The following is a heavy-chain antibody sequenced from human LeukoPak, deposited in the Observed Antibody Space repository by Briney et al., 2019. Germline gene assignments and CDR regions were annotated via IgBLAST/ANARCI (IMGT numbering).Heavy chain of an antibody. Sequence: SETLSPTCTVSGSSISSYYWSWIRQPPGKGLEWIGYIYYSGSTNYNPSLKSRVTISVDTSKNQFSLKLSSVTAADTAVYYCARLGLNWGQGTLVTVSS. CDR2: IYYSGST. D-gene: IGHD3-16*01. CDR1: GSSISSYY. V-gene: IGHV4-59*01. CDR3: ARLGLN. J-gene: IGHJ4*02.